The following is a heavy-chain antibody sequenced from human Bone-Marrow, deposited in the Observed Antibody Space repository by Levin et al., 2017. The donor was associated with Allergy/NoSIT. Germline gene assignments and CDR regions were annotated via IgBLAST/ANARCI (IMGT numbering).Heavy chain of an antibody. CDR3: ARDRDD. V-gene: IGHV3-66*01. J-gene: IGHJ4*02. CDR1: GFTVSNNY. Sequence: HGESLKISCAASGFTVSNNYMRWVRQAPGKGLEWVSHIYSGGDTDYADSVKGRFTVSRDNSKNTLYLQMNSLRAEDTAVYYCARDRDDWGQGTLVTVSS. CDR2: IYSGGDT. D-gene: IGHD5-24*01.